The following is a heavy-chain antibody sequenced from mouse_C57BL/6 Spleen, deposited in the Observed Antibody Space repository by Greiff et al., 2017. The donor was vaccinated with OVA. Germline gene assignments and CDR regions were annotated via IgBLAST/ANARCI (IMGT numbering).Heavy chain of an antibody. CDR1: GYTFTDYY. D-gene: IGHD4-1*01. J-gene: IGHJ2*01. CDR2: INPNNGGT. V-gene: IGHV1-26*01. Sequence: EVQLQQSGPELVKPGASVKISCKASGYTFTDYYMNWVKQSHGKSLEWIGDINPNNGGTSYNQKFKGKATLTVDKSSSTAYMELRSLTSEDSAVYYGARRRWGQNYFDYWGQGTTLTVSS. CDR3: ARRRWGQNYFDY.